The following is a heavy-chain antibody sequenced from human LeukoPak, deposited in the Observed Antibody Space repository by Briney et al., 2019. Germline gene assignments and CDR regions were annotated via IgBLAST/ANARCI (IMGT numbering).Heavy chain of an antibody. J-gene: IGHJ4*02. CDR2: LYSGGST. CDR1: GFTVSSNY. V-gene: IGHV3-66*01. CDR3: ARDHYYDSNGYYYYFDY. Sequence: GGSLRLSCAASGFTVSSNYMSWVRQAPGKGLERVSVLYSGGSTNYADSVKGRFTISRDNSKNTLYLQMNSLRAEDTAVYFCARDHYYDSNGYYYYFDYWDQGTLVTVSS. D-gene: IGHD3-22*01.